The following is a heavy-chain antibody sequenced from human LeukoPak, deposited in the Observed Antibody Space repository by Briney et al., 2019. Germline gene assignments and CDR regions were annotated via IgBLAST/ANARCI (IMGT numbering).Heavy chain of an antibody. Sequence: GGSLRLSCAASGFTFSGYSMNWVRQAPGKGLEWVSSISSSSSYIYYADSVKGRFTISRDNAKNSLYLQMNSLRAEDTAVYYCARDTSPIQLWSPLYDYWGQGTLVTVSS. CDR1: GFTFSGYS. CDR2: ISSSSSYI. J-gene: IGHJ4*02. CDR3: ARDTSPIQLWSPLYDY. V-gene: IGHV3-21*01. D-gene: IGHD5-18*01.